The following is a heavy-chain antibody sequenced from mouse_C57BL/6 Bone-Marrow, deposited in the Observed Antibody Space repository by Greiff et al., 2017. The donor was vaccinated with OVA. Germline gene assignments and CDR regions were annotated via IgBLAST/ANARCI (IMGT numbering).Heavy chain of an antibody. V-gene: IGHV1-15*01. Sequence: VKLVESGAELVRPGASVTLSCKASGYTFTDYEMHWVKQTPVHGLEWIGAIDPETGGTAYNQKFKGMAILTADKSSSTAYMELRSLTSEDSAVYYCTRGYSNYYAMDYWGQGTSVTVSS. CDR1: GYTFTDYE. CDR3: TRGYSNYYAMDY. CDR2: IDPETGGT. D-gene: IGHD2-5*01. J-gene: IGHJ4*01.